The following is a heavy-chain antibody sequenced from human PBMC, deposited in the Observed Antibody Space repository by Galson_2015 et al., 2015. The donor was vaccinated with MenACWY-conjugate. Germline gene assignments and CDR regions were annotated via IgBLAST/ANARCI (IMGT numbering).Heavy chain of an antibody. Sequence: SLRLSCAASGFAFSNYCMHWVRQVPGKGLGGVSRIGVGGISIRYGNSVRGRFTISRDDAENTLYLQMDSLRADDTAVYFCVRGSSGWRGMDIWGQGTTVTVSS. CDR1: GFAFSNYC. V-gene: IGHV3-74*01. J-gene: IGHJ6*02. CDR3: VRGSSGWRGMDI. CDR2: IGVGGISI. D-gene: IGHD6-19*01.